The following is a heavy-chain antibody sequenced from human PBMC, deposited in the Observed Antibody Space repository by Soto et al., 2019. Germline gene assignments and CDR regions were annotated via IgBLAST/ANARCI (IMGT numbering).Heavy chain of an antibody. V-gene: IGHV3-33*01. J-gene: IGHJ6*03. CDR1: GFTFSSYG. CDR3: ASGYGFLEPLGSNYMDV. CDR2: IWYDGSNK. D-gene: IGHD3-3*01. Sequence: QVQLVESGGGVVQPGRSLRLSCAASGFTFSSYGMHWVRQAPGKGLEWVAVIWYDGSNKYYADSVKGRFTISRDNSKNTLYLQMNSLRAEDTAVYYCASGYGFLEPLGSNYMDVWGKGTTVTVSS.